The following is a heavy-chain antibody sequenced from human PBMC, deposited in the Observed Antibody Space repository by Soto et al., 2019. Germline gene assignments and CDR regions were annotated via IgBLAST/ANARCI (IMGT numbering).Heavy chain of an antibody. CDR1: GINFRSTA. V-gene: IGHV1-58*01. J-gene: IGHJ4*02. Sequence: SENVPCTASGINFRSTAVPWVLQSRGQLLEWIGWIVVGSGNTNYAQTFQERVTITRDMSTSTAYMDGSSLRSEDTAVYYCAADPYYYDSSDYYSFDQWGQGTLVTVSS. D-gene: IGHD3-22*01. CDR2: IVVGSGNT. CDR3: AADPYYYDSSDYYSFDQ.